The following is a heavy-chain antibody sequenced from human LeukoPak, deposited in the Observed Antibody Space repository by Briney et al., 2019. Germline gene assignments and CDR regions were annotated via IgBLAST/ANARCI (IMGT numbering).Heavy chain of an antibody. Sequence: PGGSLRLSCAASGFTFSSYAMSWVRQAPGKGLEWVSAITGSGGSTYYADSVKGRFTISRDNSKNTLYLQMNSLRAEDTAVYYCAKRGQRPGATSDYYSGMDVWGQGTTVTVSS. CDR3: AKRGQRPGATSDYYSGMDV. V-gene: IGHV3-23*01. CDR1: GFTFSSYA. CDR2: ITGSGGST. J-gene: IGHJ6*02. D-gene: IGHD1-26*01.